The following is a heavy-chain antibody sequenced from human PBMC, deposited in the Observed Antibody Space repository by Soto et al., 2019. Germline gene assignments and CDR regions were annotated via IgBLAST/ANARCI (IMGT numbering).Heavy chain of an antibody. CDR1: GGSVSVYY. J-gene: IGHJ4*02. D-gene: IGHD1-26*01. Sequence: SETLSLTCTISGGSVSVYYRSWIRQSTGQGLEWIGYIYASGSPYYNASLRSRVTISADTSKNQISLKLTSPTAADTAVYYCARGVGSSPPQYWGRGTLVTVSS. CDR2: IYASGSP. V-gene: IGHV4-59*02. CDR3: ARGVGSSPPQY.